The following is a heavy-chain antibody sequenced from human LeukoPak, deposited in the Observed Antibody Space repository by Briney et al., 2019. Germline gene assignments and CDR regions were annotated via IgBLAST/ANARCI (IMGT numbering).Heavy chain of an antibody. D-gene: IGHD4-17*01. CDR2: IYPGDSET. Sequence: GESLQISCKASGYKFTNYWIGWVRQMPGKGLEWMTIIYPGDSETRYSPSFQGQVTISADKSIGTMYLQWSSLKVSDTAMYYCARALRTGQGDYVPVLWGQGTLVIVSS. CDR3: ARALRTGQGDYVPVL. J-gene: IGHJ4*02. V-gene: IGHV5-51*01. CDR1: GYKFTNYW.